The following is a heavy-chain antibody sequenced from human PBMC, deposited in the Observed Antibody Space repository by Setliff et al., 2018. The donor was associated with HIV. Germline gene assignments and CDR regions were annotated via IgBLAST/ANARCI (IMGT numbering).Heavy chain of an antibody. CDR3: TKDHLSGWASDC. J-gene: IGHJ4*02. D-gene: IGHD6-19*01. CDR2: IRSKVDGETT. V-gene: IGHV3-15*01. Sequence: GGSLRLSCAASGFSFGNAWMSWVRQAAGKGLEWVGSIRSKVDGETTDYAAPVKGRFTISRDNAKNSVYLQMNSLRVEDTAMYYCTKDHLSGWASDCWGQGTLVTVSS. CDR1: GFSFGNAW.